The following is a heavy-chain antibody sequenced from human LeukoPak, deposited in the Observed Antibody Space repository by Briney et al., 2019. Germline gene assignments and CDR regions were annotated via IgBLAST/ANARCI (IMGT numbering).Heavy chain of an antibody. D-gene: IGHD5-24*01. V-gene: IGHV4-4*02. J-gene: IGHJ4*02. CDR1: GGSISNFHW. CDR2: IYHNGIT. Sequence: PSETLSLTCTVSGGSISNFHWWNWVRQSPGKGLEWVGQIYHNGITNYNSSLKSRLTISVDKSRNHFSLNLTSVTAADTAVYFCARELATINGPYFESWGQGTLVTVSS. CDR3: ARELATINGPYFES.